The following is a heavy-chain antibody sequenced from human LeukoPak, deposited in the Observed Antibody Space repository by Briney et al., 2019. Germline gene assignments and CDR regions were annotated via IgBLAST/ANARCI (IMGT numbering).Heavy chain of an antibody. Sequence: KPGGSLRLSCAASGFTFSNAWMSWVRQAPGKGLEWIGRIKSKSDGETTDYAAPVKGRFTISRDDSKDTLYLQMNSLKTEDAAVYYYLLCRGYYFVYGGQGTLVRVSS. CDR2: IKSKSDGETT. CDR3: LLCRGYYFVY. V-gene: IGHV3-15*01. D-gene: IGHD3-16*01. J-gene: IGHJ4*02. CDR1: GFTFSNAW.